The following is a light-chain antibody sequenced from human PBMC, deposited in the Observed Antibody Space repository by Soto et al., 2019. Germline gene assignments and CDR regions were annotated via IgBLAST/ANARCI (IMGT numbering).Light chain of an antibody. J-gene: IGKJ1*01. V-gene: IGKV3-15*01. CDR3: QQYGHSLWT. CDR1: QSVSSK. Sequence: DIVMTQSPATLSVSPGESATFSCRASQSVSSKLAWYQQRPGQAPRLLIYGASTRATGVPARFSGSGSGTEFTLTISRLEPEDYVVYYCQQYGHSLWTFGQGTKVDIK. CDR2: GAS.